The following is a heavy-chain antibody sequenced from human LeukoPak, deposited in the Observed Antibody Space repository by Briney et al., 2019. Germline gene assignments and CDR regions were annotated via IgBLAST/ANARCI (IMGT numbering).Heavy chain of an antibody. V-gene: IGHV3-21*01. CDR1: GFTFKSTF. D-gene: IGHD4-17*01. CDR2: ISSSGSYI. Sequence: GGSLRLPCAVSGFTFKSTFMNWVRQAPGKGLEWVSSISSSGSYIHYADSVKGRFTVSRDNDNDTLYLHMTGLSAEDSATYYCTRDYGARDDWGQGTLVTVSS. CDR3: TRDYGARDD. J-gene: IGHJ4*02.